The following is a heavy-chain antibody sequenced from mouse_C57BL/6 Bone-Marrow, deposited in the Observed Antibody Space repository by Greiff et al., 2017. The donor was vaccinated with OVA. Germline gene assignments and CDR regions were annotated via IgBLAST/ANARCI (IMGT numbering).Heavy chain of an antibody. Sequence: VQLQQPGAELVKPGASVKMSCKASGYTFTSYWITWVKQRPGQGLEWIGDIYPGSGSTNYNEKFKSKATLTVDTSSSTAYMQLSSLTSEDSAVYYCARRGSYWKYFDVWGTGTTVTVSP. J-gene: IGHJ1*03. CDR1: GYTFTSYW. CDR2: IYPGSGST. CDR3: ARRGSYWKYFDV. V-gene: IGHV1-55*01. D-gene: IGHD1-1*01.